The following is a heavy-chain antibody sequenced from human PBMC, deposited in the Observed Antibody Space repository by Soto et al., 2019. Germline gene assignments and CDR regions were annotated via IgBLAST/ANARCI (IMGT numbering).Heavy chain of an antibody. V-gene: IGHV3-23*01. CDR2: ISGGGDAA. CDR3: ARKVPGSTSRPDYWYFDL. Sequence: EVQLLESGGGLVQPGGSLRLSCAGSGFTFINFAMNWVRQAPGKGLEWVSTISGGGDAAFFADSVRGRFTISRDNSKDTVTLQTNSLGVDDTAVYYCARKVPGSTSRPDYWYFDLWGRGTLATVSS. J-gene: IGHJ2*01. D-gene: IGHD3-10*01. CDR1: GFTFINFA.